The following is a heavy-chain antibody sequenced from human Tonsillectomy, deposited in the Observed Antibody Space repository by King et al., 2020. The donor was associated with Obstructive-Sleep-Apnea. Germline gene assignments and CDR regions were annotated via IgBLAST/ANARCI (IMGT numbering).Heavy chain of an antibody. CDR1: GFTFSSYS. Sequence: VQLVESGGGLVKPGGSLRLSCAASGFTFSSYSMNWVRQAPGKGLEWVSSISSSSSYIYYADSVKGRFTISRDNAKNSLYLQMNSLRAEDTAVYYCARVGIVGVDRDLHFDYWGQGTLVTVSS. CDR3: ARVGIVGVDRDLHFDY. D-gene: IGHD2-15*01. CDR2: ISSSSSYI. J-gene: IGHJ4*02. V-gene: IGHV3-21*01.